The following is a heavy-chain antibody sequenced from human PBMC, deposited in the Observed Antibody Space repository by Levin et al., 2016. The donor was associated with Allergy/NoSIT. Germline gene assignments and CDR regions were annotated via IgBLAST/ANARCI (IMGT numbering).Heavy chain of an antibody. Sequence: WVRQAPGQGLEWMGWINPNSGGTNYAQKFQGRVTMTRDTSISTAYMELSRLRSDDTAVYYCASRGYGYSSGWYGSRFDYWGQGTLVTVSS. CDR3: ASRGYGYSSGWYGSRFDY. V-gene: IGHV1-2*02. J-gene: IGHJ4*02. D-gene: IGHD6-19*01. CDR2: INPNSGGT.